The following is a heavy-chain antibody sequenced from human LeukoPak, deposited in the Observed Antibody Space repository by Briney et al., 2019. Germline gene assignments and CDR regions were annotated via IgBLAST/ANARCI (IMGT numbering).Heavy chain of an antibody. CDR3: ARHLLDYGGNPYGMDV. V-gene: IGHV4-59*08. D-gene: IGHD4-23*01. J-gene: IGHJ6*02. CDR2: IYYTGST. Sequence: SETLSLTCTVSGGSISSYYWSWIRQPPGKGLEWIGYIYYTGSTNYNPSLQSRVTISVDTSKNHLSLKLSSVTAAVTAVYYCARHLLDYGGNPYGMDVWGQGTTVTVSS. CDR1: GGSISSYY.